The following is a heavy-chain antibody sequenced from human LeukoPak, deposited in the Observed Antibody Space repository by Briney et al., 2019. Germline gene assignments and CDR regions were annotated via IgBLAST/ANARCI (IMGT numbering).Heavy chain of an antibody. CDR1: GFTFSSYD. J-gene: IGHJ4*02. D-gene: IGHD3-9*01. CDR3: ARGNILTGYMY. CDR2: IGYGGDT. Sequence: GGSLRLSCVASGFTFSSYDMHWVRQATGKGLEWVSAIGYGGDTHYSGSVKGRFTISRENAKNSLYLQMNSLGAGDTAVYYCARGNILTGYMYWGQGTLVTVSS. V-gene: IGHV3-13*04.